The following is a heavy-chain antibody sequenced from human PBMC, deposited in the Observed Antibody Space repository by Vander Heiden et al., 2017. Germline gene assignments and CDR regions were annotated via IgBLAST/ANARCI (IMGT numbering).Heavy chain of an antibody. CDR1: GGYY. Sequence: GGYYRNWIRQHPGKGLEWIGYIYYSGSTYYNPSLKSRVTISVDTSKNQFSLKLSSVTAADTAVYYCARGSTEMAVYWGQGTLVTVSS. J-gene: IGHJ4*02. D-gene: IGHD6-19*01. CDR3: ARGSTEMAVY. CDR2: IYYSGST. V-gene: IGHV4-31*02.